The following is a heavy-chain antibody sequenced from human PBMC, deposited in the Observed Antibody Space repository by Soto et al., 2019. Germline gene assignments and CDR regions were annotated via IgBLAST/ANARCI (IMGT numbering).Heavy chain of an antibody. J-gene: IGHJ4*02. Sequence: ALRLSCARSGVTFSRYGMPPVRQAPGKGLEWVAVIWSDGNNKYYADSVKGRFTISRDNSKKTLYLQMNSLRAEDTAVYYCARVFDTYYFDSWGQGNMVTVSS. CDR2: IWSDGNNK. CDR1: GVTFSRYG. V-gene: IGHV3-33*01. D-gene: IGHD3-9*01. CDR3: ARVFDTYYFDS.